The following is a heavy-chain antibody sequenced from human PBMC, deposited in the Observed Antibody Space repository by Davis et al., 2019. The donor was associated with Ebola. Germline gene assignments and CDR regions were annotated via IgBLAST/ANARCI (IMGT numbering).Heavy chain of an antibody. CDR2: IRSKANSYAT. V-gene: IGHV3-73*01. D-gene: IGHD1-26*01. CDR3: TVWPWDFYDAFDI. J-gene: IGHJ3*02. Sequence: PGGSLRLSCAASGFTFSNAWMSWVRQAPGKGLEWVGRIRSKANSYATAYAASVKGRFTISRDDSKNTAYLQMNSLKTEDTAVYYCTVWPWDFYDAFDIWGQGTMVTVSS. CDR1: GFTFSNAW.